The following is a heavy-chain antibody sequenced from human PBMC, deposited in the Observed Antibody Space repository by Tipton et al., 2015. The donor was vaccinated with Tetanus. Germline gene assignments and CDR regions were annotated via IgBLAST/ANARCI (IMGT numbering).Heavy chain of an antibody. Sequence: QSGAEVKKPGSSVQVSCKASGGTFTNYALSWVRQAPGQGLERVGVLTPIFGTTNSAPEFQGSVTITADESTNTAYMKFSSLISDFFVVYYCAMSTNRIARSYDFGGQGTQIPVSS. D-gene: IGHD1-14*01. J-gene: IGHJ4*02. V-gene: IGHV1-69*01. CDR1: GGTFTNYA. CDR2: LTPIFGTT. CDR3: AMSTNRIARSYDF.